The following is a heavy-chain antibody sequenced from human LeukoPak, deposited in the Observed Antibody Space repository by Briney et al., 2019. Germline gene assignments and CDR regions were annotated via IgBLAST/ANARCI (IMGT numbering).Heavy chain of an antibody. CDR2: IYHSGRA. CDR3: ARAAPLSYYYYGMDV. CDR1: GGSVSSGGYS. Sequence: SETLPLTCAVSGGSVSSGGYSWSWIRQPPGNGLEWLGYIYHSGRASYNPSLKSRVTISLDRSRNHVSLKLSSVTAADTAVYYCARAAPLSYYYYGMDVWGQGTTVTVSS. J-gene: IGHJ6*02. V-gene: IGHV4-30-2*01.